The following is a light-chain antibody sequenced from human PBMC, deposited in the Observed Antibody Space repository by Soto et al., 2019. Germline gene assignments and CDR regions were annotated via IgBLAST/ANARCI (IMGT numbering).Light chain of an antibody. Sequence: QSVLTQPPSVSGAPGQTITMSCTGSGSNVGASYDVHWYQVLPGAGPRLLIYANTNRPSGVPDRFSGSKSGTSASLTITGLQAEDEADYYCQSYDTGLSAVVFGGGTKLTVL. CDR1: GSNVGASYD. CDR2: ANT. J-gene: IGLJ2*01. V-gene: IGLV1-40*01. CDR3: QSYDTGLSAVV.